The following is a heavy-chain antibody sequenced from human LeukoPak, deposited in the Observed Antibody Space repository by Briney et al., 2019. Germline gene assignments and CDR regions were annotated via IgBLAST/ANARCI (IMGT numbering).Heavy chain of an antibody. CDR3: ASSAYYYDSSGSLDY. D-gene: IGHD3-22*01. Sequence: GGSLRLSCAASGFTVSSNYMSWVRQAPGKGLEWVSVIYSGGSTYYAGSVKGRFTISRDNSKNTLYLQMNSLRAEDTAVYYCASSAYYYDSSGSLDYWGQGTLVTVSS. J-gene: IGHJ4*02. CDR2: IYSGGST. CDR1: GFTVSSNY. V-gene: IGHV3-53*01.